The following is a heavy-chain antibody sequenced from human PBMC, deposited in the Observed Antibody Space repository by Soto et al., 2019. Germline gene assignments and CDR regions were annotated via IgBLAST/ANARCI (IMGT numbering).Heavy chain of an antibody. V-gene: IGHV4-59*08. D-gene: IGHD7-27*01. CDR2: IYYGGST. CDR3: AKNWNWGSLVH. Sequence: SETLSLTCTVSGDSISTDYWSCIRQSPGKGLEWIGFIYYGGSTNYNPSLKSRVTISVDTPKNQFSLKLSSVTAADTAVYYCAKNWNWGSLVHWGQGTLVTVPS. CDR1: GDSISTDY. J-gene: IGHJ4*02.